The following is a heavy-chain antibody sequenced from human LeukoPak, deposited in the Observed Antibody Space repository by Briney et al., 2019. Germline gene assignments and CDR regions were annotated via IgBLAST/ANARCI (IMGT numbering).Heavy chain of an antibody. CDR1: GFTFSSYG. CDR3: ARERPYDSSDHDY. CDR2: IWYDGSNK. V-gene: IGHV3-33*01. Sequence: PGGSLRLSCAASGFTFSSYGMHWVRRAPGKGLEWVAVIWYDGSNKYYADSVKGRFTISRDNSKNTLYLQMNSLRAEDTAVYYCARERPYDSSDHDYWGQGTLVTVSS. J-gene: IGHJ4*02. D-gene: IGHD3-22*01.